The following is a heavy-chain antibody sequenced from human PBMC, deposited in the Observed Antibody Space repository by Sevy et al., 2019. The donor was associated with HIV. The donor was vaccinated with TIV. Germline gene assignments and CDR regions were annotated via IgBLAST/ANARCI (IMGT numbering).Heavy chain of an antibody. J-gene: IGHJ5*02. CDR3: ATSGGET. D-gene: IGHD3-16*01. CDR2: IKQEGSEK. V-gene: IGHV3-7*01. Sequence: GGSLRLSCAASGFTFSSYWMNWIRQAPGKGLEWVANIKQEGSEKYYVDSVKGRFTISRDNAKNSLYLEMNTLRAEDTALYYCATSGGETWGQGTLVTVSS. CDR1: GFTFSSYW.